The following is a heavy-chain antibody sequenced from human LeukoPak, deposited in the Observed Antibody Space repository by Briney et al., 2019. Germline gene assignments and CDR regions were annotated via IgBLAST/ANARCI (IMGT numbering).Heavy chain of an antibody. D-gene: IGHD6-19*01. Sequence: SETLSLTCIVSGYSISSGFYWGWIRQPPGKGLEWIGSIDHSGSTYYKPSLKNRVTILEDKSKKQFSLRLSSVTAADTAVYYCARALGSIAVAGLGPYYMDVWGKGTTVTVSS. J-gene: IGHJ6*03. CDR3: ARALGSIAVAGLGPYYMDV. CDR2: IDHSGST. V-gene: IGHV4-38-2*02. CDR1: GYSISSGFY.